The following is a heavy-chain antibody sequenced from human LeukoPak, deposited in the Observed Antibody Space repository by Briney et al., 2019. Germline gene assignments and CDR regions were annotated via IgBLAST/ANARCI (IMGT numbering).Heavy chain of an antibody. D-gene: IGHD3-9*01. CDR3: ARVASYYDILTGYYKAGFDY. CDR1: GGSFSGYY. V-gene: IGHV4-59*01. J-gene: IGHJ4*02. Sequence: SETLSLTCAVYGGSFSGYYWSWIRQPPGKGLEWIGYIYYSGSTNYNPSLKSRVTISVDTSKNQFSLKLSSVTAADTAVYYCARVASYYDILTGYYKAGFDYWGQGTLVTVSS. CDR2: IYYSGST.